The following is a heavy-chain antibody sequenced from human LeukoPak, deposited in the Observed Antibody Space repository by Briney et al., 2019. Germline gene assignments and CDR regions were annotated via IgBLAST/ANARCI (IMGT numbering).Heavy chain of an antibody. Sequence: GGSLRLSCAASGFTFSSYSMNWVRQAPGKGLEWVSYISSSSSTIYYADSVKGRFTISRDNAKNSLYLQMNSLRAEDTAVYYCAKEPWAVLRYFDWLLYMDYWGQGTLVTVSS. V-gene: IGHV3-48*01. D-gene: IGHD3-9*01. CDR2: ISSSSSTI. J-gene: IGHJ4*02. CDR3: AKEPWAVLRYFDWLLYMDY. CDR1: GFTFSSYS.